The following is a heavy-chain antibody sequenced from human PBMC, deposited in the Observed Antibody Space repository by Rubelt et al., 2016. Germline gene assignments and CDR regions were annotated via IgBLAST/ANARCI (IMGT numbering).Heavy chain of an antibody. J-gene: IGHJ5*02. CDR3: AHRLDPDYGDSPDINWFDP. CDR1: GFSLSTSGVS. D-gene: IGHD4-17*01. CDR2: IYWDGDK. Sequence: QITLKESGPTLVKPTQTLTLTCTFSGFSLSTSGVSVGWIRQPPGKALEWLALIYWDGDKRYSPSLKSRLTITKDTSKNQVVLTMTNMDPVDTATYYCAHRLDPDYGDSPDINWFDPWGQGTLVTVSS. V-gene: IGHV2-5*02.